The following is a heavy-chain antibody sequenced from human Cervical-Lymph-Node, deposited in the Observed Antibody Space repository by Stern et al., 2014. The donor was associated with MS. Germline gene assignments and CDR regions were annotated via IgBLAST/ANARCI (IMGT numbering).Heavy chain of an antibody. CDR1: GGTFSNNA. CDR3: ATNPKFGSATYYWLLDY. Sequence: QVQLVESGAEVRKPGSSVKVSCKASGGTFSNNAFSWVRQAPGQGLEWMGGIVPYLHTPNYAEKFQGRVTITADKSSDTVYMDLVSLRYEDTAVYYCATNPKFGSATYYWLLDYWGQGTLVTVSS. D-gene: IGHD3-10*01. J-gene: IGHJ4*02. CDR2: IVPYLHTP. V-gene: IGHV1-69*06.